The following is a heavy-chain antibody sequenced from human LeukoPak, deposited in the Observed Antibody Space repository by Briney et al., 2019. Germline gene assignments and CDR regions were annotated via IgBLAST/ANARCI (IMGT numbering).Heavy chain of an antibody. CDR1: GYTFTSYG. CDR3: ARAVSSSWLLPF. CDR2: ISAYNGNT. V-gene: IGHV1-18*01. D-gene: IGHD6-13*01. J-gene: IGHJ4*02. Sequence: VASVKVSCKASGYTFTSYGISWVGQAPGQGLEGMGWISAYNGNTNYAQKLQGRVTMTTDTSTSTAYMELRSLRSDDTAVYYCARAVSSSWLLPFWGQGTLVTVSS.